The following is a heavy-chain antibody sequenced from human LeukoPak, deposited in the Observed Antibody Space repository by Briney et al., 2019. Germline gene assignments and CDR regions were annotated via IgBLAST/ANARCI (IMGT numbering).Heavy chain of an antibody. CDR1: GFTFSTYG. D-gene: IGHD3-10*01. Sequence: PGGSLRLSCAASGFTFSTYGMHWVRQAPGKGLEWVTFIRYDGSNKYYADSVKGRFTISRDNSKNTLYLQMNSLRAEDTAVYYCAKIQGFGNYGDYWGQGTLVTVSS. V-gene: IGHV3-30*02. CDR3: AKIQGFGNYGDY. CDR2: IRYDGSNK. J-gene: IGHJ4*02.